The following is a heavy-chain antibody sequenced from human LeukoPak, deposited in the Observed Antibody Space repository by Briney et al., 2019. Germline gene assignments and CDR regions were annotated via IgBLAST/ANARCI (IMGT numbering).Heavy chain of an antibody. D-gene: IGHD2-2*01. V-gene: IGHV1-2*02. CDR2: INPNSGGT. Sequence: GASVKVSCKASGYTFTDYYMHWVRQAPGQGLEWMGWINPNSGGTNYAQKFQGRVTMTRDTSISTAYMELSRLRSDDTAVYYCARGLRYCSSTSCLNWFDPWGQGTLVTVSS. CDR1: GYTFTDYY. CDR3: ARGLRYCSSTSCLNWFDP. J-gene: IGHJ5*02.